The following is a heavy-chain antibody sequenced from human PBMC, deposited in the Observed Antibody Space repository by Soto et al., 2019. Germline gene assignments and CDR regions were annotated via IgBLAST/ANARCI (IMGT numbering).Heavy chain of an antibody. V-gene: IGHV3-33*01. J-gene: IGHJ4*02. Sequence: GGSLRLSCAASGFTFSSYGMHWVRQAPGKGLEWVAVIWYDGSNKYYADSVKGRFTISRDNSKNTLYLQMNSLRAEDTAVYYCARDGCSSSYSACGRFDYWGQGTLVTVSS. CDR1: GFTFSSYG. D-gene: IGHD6-6*01. CDR2: IWYDGSNK. CDR3: ARDGCSSSYSACGRFDY.